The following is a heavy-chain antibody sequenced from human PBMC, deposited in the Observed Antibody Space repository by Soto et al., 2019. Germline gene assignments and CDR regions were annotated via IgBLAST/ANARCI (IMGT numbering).Heavy chain of an antibody. CDR3: ARFSGSYYYAMDV. Sequence: SETLSLTCTVSGGSNSSYYWSWIRQPPGKGLEWIGEINHSGVTNYKPSLKRRVTISVDTSKNQFSLQLKSVTAADTALYYCARFSGSYYYAMDVWGQGSTVTVSS. CDR2: INHSGVT. V-gene: IGHV4-34*01. J-gene: IGHJ6*02. CDR1: GGSNSSYY. D-gene: IGHD6-19*01.